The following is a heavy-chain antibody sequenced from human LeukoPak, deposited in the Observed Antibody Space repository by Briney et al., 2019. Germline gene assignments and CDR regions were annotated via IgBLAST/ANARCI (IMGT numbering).Heavy chain of an antibody. V-gene: IGHV4-34*01. D-gene: IGHD6-13*01. CDR1: GGSFSGYY. CDR3: ARGAAAAAFFDY. J-gene: IGHJ4*02. Sequence: KPSETLSLTCAVYGGSFSGYYWSWIRQPPGKGLEWIGEINHSGSTNYNPSLKSRVIISVDTSKNQFPLKLSSVTAADTAVYYCARGAAAAAFFDYWGQGTLVTVSS. CDR2: INHSGST.